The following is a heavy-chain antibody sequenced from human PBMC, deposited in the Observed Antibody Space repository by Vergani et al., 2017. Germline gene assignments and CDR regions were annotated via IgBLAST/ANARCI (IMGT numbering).Heavy chain of an antibody. CDR2: IRSDESRR. V-gene: IGHV3-30*02. D-gene: IGHD2/OR15-2a*01. J-gene: IGHJ4*01. Sequence: VQLVESGGGLVQPGGSLRLSCAACGFTFSSYDMHWVRQAPGKGLEWVASIRSDESRRYYGDSMEGPFTISRDNSKNTVFLQMHSLRAEDTAIYYCVKEKIDLGSYFFDSWGHGILVTVSS. CDR1: GFTFSSYD. CDR3: VKEKIDLGSYFFDS.